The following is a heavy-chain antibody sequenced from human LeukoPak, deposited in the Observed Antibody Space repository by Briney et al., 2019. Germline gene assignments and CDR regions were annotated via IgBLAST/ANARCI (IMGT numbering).Heavy chain of an antibody. CDR2: ISAYNGNT. D-gene: IGHD3-3*01. J-gene: IGHJ6*02. CDR3: ARDQGYYDFWSGPPPAGHYYYGMDV. V-gene: IGHV1-18*01. Sequence: ASVKVSCKASGYTFTSYGISWVRQAPGQGLEWMGWISAYNGNTNYAQKLQGRVTMTTDTSTSTAYMELRSLRSDDTAVYYCARDQGYYDFWSGPPPAGHYYYGMDVWGQGTTVTVSS. CDR1: GYTFTSYG.